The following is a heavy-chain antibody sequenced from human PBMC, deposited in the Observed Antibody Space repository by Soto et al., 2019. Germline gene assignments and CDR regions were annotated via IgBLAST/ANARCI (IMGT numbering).Heavy chain of an antibody. J-gene: IGHJ4*01. CDR1: GLSLSTRGVG. Sequence: QITLKESGPTSVKPTQILTLTCTFSGLSLSTRGVGVGWIRQPPGKALEWLALIYWDDDKRYSPSLKNRLTINKAPSKNLVVLTMTDVDPVDTATYYCAHSVQQLIGGRWLGYFDYWGHGTLVTVSS. CDR3: AHSVQQLIGGRWLGYFDY. V-gene: IGHV2-5*02. CDR2: IYWDDDK. D-gene: IGHD3-10*01.